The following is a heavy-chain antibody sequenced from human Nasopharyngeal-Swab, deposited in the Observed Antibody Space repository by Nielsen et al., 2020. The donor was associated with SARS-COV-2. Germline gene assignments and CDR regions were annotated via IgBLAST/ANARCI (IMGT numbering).Heavy chain of an antibody. CDR2: INWNSGRK. D-gene: IGHD4-11*01. Sequence: LKISCAASGFTFHDYTMHWVRQPPGEGLAWVSGINWNSGRKGYADSVKGRFTISRDNAKNSLYLLMNSLRSEDTALYYCARGTADYSNPSFDYWGQGTLVTVPS. CDR3: ARGTADYSNPSFDY. J-gene: IGHJ4*02. V-gene: IGHV3-9*01. CDR1: GFTFHDYT.